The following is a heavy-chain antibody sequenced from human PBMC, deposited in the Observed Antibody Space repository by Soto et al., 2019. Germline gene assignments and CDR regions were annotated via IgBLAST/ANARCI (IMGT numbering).Heavy chain of an antibody. J-gene: IGHJ6*02. D-gene: IGHD2-21*01. V-gene: IGHV3-74*01. CDR3: ARDSYISGYYYGMDV. Sequence: PGGSLRLSCVASGFTFSNYWMHWVRQAPGKGLVWVSRINTDGSSTSYADSVKGRFTISRDNAKSTLYLQMNSLRAEDTAVYYCARDSYISGYYYGMDVWGQGTMVTVSS. CDR2: INTDGSST. CDR1: GFTFSNYW.